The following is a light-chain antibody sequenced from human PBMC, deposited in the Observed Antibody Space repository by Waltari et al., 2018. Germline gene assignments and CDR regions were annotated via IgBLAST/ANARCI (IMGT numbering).Light chain of an antibody. CDR2: DAS. CDR1: QGFSSY. CDR3: QQLHSYPYT. V-gene: IGKV1-9*01. J-gene: IGKJ3*01. Sequence: DIQLTQSPSFLSASVGARVTITCRASQGFSSYLAWYQQKPEKAPKLLIYDASTLQSGVPPRFSGSGSGTEFTLTISSLQPEDFATYYCQQLHSYPYTFGPGTKVDIK.